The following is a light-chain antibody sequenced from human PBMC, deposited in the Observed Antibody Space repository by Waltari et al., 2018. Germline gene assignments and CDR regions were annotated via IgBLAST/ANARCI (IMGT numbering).Light chain of an antibody. J-gene: IGLJ2*01. CDR3: QSADGSGTYVV. V-gene: IGLV3-25*03. CDR1: ALPRQN. CDR2: QDT. Sequence: SYELTQPPSVSVSPGQTARITSSGDALPRQNAYMYQQRTGHAPMLMIYQDTQRPSEIPERFSGSSSGTTVTLTISEVQAEDEADYYCQSADGSGTYVVFGGGTKLTVL.